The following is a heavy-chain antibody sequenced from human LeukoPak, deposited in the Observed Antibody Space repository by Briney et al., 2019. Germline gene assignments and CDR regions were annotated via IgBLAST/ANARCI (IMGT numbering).Heavy chain of an antibody. D-gene: IGHD2-15*01. CDR3: ARQYCSGGSCYSEYDFDY. V-gene: IGHV4-39*01. CDR2: IYHSGST. Sequence: SETLSLTCTVSGGSISSSSYYWGWIRQPPGKGLEWIGSIYHSGSTYYNPSLKSRVTISVDTSKNQFSLKLSSVTAADTAVYYCARQYCSGGSCYSEYDFDYWGQGTLVTVSS. CDR1: GGSISSSSYY. J-gene: IGHJ4*02.